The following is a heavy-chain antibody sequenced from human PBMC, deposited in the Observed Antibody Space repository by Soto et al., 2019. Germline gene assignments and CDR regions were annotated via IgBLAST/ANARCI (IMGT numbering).Heavy chain of an antibody. CDR1: GGTFRSYA. CDR3: AREKAGYSYGYQY. J-gene: IGHJ4*02. V-gene: IGHV1-69*01. CDR2: IIPIFGTA. Sequence: QVQLVQSGAEVKKPGSPVKFSCKASGGTFRSYAISWVGQPPGQGLEWMGGIIPIFGTANYAQKFQGRVTITADESTSTAYMELSSLRSEDTAVYYCAREKAGYSYGYQYWGQGTLVTVSS. D-gene: IGHD5-18*01.